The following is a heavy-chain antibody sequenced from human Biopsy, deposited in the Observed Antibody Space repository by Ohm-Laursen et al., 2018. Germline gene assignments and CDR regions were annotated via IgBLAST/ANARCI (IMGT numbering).Heavy chain of an antibody. Sequence: GTLSLTCTVSGDSINSSYWSWIRQAPGKGLEWIGFISNSGNTNYNPSLKSRVTISVDTSMNHLSLRLPSVTAADTAVYYCARHAPSYSGSYWRYFDLWGRGTLVTVSS. CDR3: ARHAPSYSGSYWRYFDL. J-gene: IGHJ2*01. CDR2: ISNSGNT. CDR1: GDSINSSY. D-gene: IGHD1-26*01. V-gene: IGHV4-59*08.